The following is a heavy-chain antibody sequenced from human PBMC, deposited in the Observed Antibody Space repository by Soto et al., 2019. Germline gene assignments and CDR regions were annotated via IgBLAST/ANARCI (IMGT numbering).Heavy chain of an antibody. CDR1: GVTFTSET. J-gene: IGHJ4*02. V-gene: IGHV1-69*01. D-gene: IGHD2-21*01. CDR3: ATELGENPASPFDS. CDR2: IIPLFGAA. Sequence: QVQLVQSGAEVKKPGSSVKVPCKASGVTFTSETISWVRQAPGQGLEWMGGIIPLFGAANYAQKFQGRLTITADESTSTVYMELSSLRSDDMAVYYCATELGENPASPFDSWGQGTLVTVSS.